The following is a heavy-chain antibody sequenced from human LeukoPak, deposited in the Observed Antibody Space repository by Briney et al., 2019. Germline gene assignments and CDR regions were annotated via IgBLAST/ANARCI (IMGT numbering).Heavy chain of an antibody. CDR2: ISSSSAYI. CDR3: ARVDYDVSTGYQNHEF. J-gene: IGHJ4*02. Sequence: GGSLRLSCAASGFTFSSYSMNWVRQAPGKGLEWVSSISSSSAYINYADSVKGRFTISRDNAKNSLYLQMNSLRAEDTAVYYCARVDYDVSTGYQNHEFWGQGTLVTVSS. D-gene: IGHD3-9*01. CDR1: GFTFSSYS. V-gene: IGHV3-21*01.